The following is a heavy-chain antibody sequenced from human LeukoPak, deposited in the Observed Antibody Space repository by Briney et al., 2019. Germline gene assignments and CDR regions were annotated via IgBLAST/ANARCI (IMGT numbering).Heavy chain of an antibody. V-gene: IGHV4-30-2*01. D-gene: IGHD5-18*01. Sequence: PSQTLSLTCAVSGGSISSGGYSWSWIRQPPGKGLEWIGYIYHSGSTYYNPSLKSRVTISVDTSKNQFSLKLSSVTAADTAVYYCARRGDTAMVVWFDPWGQGTLVTVSS. CDR1: GGSISSGGYS. J-gene: IGHJ5*02. CDR3: ARRGDTAMVVWFDP. CDR2: IYHSGST.